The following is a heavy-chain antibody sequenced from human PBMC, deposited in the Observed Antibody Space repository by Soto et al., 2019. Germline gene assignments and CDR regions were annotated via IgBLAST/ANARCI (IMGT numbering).Heavy chain of an antibody. Sequence: GGSLRLSCAAAGFIFSTYDMHWVRQAPGKGLEWVAVISYDGVSEYYGDSVKGRFTISRDNSKNTLYLQMNSLRAEDTAVYYCANAQSGGGWYAYFRHWGQGTLVTVSS. V-gene: IGHV3-30*18. CDR2: ISYDGVSE. CDR3: ANAQSGGGWYAYFRH. CDR1: GFIFSTYD. D-gene: IGHD6-19*01. J-gene: IGHJ1*01.